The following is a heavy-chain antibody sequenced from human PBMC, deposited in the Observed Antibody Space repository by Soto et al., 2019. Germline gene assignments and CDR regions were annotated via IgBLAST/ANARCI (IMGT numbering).Heavy chain of an antibody. J-gene: IGHJ4*02. V-gene: IGHV1-58*01. CDR3: AAELYSGGRCCSFDI. Sequence: GASVKVSCKTSGIVFRNSAVRWVRQARGQRLEWLGYIIIAGGGTKYSQNLQGKITITRDMSTNTAYMELSSLRSEDTAIYYCAAELYSGGRCCSFDIWGQGTLVTVSS. D-gene: IGHD2-15*01. CDR2: IIIAGGGT. CDR1: GIVFRNSA.